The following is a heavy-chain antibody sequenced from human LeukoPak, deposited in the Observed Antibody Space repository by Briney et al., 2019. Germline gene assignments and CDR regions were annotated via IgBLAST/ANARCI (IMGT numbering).Heavy chain of an antibody. CDR3: ARLRRPRTYYYGSGSPDY. J-gene: IGHJ4*02. D-gene: IGHD3-10*01. CDR1: GFTFSSYS. CDR2: ISSSSSYI. V-gene: IGHV3-21*01. Sequence: GGSLRLSCAASGFTFSSYSMNWVRQAPGKGLEWVSSISSSSSYIYYAGSVKGRFTISRDNAKNPLYLQMNSLRAEDTAVYYCARLRRPRTYYYGSGSPDYWGQGTLVTVSS.